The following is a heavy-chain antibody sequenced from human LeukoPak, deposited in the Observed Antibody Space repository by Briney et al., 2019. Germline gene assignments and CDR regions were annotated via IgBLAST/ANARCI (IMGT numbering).Heavy chain of an antibody. Sequence: SETLSLTCTVSGYSISSGYYWGWIRQPPGKGLEWIGSIYHSGSTCYNPSLKSRVTISVDTSKNQFSLKLSSVTAADTAVYYCARQLRFLEWPHFDYWGQGTLVTVSS. D-gene: IGHD3-3*01. J-gene: IGHJ4*02. CDR2: IYHSGST. CDR1: GYSISSGYY. V-gene: IGHV4-38-2*02. CDR3: ARQLRFLEWPHFDY.